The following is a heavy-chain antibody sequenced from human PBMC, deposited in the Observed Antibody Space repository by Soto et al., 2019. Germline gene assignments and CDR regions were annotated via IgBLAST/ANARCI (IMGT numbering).Heavy chain of an antibody. Sequence: GGSLRLSCAASGFTFSYHYMSWIRQSPGKGLEWIGYSSNSGSFTRYADSVKGRFSISRDNAKNSLYLQINSLRGDDTAIYYCVRSGDNYNLLDYWGQGTPVTVSS. J-gene: IGHJ4*02. CDR3: VRSGDNYNLLDY. CDR2: SSNSGSFT. V-gene: IGHV3-11*06. CDR1: GFTFSYHY. D-gene: IGHD1-1*01.